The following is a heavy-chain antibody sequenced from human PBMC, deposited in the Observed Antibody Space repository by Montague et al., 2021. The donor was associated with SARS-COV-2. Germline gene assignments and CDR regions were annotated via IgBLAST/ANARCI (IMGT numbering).Heavy chain of an antibody. V-gene: IGHV4-59*11. D-gene: IGHD3-10*01. CDR2: INYSGAT. CDR3: ARATSVRGDVNWFDP. Sequence: SETLSLTCAVSSGSISNHYWSFIQQPPGELLECIAYINYSGATNYKPSLKSRVTTSVDTSKNHFSLQRRAVTPANTAVYSWARATSVRGDVNWFDPWGQGTLVTVSS. CDR1: SGSISNHY. J-gene: IGHJ5*02.